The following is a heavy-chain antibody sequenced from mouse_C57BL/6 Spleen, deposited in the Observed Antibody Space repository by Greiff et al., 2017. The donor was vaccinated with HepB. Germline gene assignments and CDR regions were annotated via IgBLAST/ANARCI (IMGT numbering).Heavy chain of an antibody. CDR2: IRNKANGYTP. Sequence: EVHLVESGGGLVQPGGSLSISCAASGFTFTDYYMSWVRQPPGKALEWLGFIRNKANGYTPEYSASVKGRFTISRDNSQSILYLQMNALRAEDSATYNRASLIYDGYYMDYWGQGTSVTVSS. D-gene: IGHD2-3*01. V-gene: IGHV7-3*01. CDR1: GFTFTDYY. J-gene: IGHJ4*01. CDR3: ASLIYDGYYMDY.